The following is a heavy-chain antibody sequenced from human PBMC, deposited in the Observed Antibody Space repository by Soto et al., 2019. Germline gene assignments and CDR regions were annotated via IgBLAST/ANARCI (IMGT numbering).Heavy chain of an antibody. V-gene: IGHV3-30-3*01. CDR1: GFTFSSYA. J-gene: IGHJ4*02. Sequence: PGGSLRLSCAASGFTFSSYAMHWVRQAPGKGLEWVAVISYDGSNKYYADSVKGRFTIPRDNSKNTLYLQMNSLRAEDTAVYYCACGYILTYNWGQGTLVTVSS. CDR3: ACGYILTYN. D-gene: IGHD3-9*01. CDR2: ISYDGSNK.